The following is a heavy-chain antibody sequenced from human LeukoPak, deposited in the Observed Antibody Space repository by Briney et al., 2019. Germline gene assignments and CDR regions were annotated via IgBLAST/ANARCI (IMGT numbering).Heavy chain of an antibody. V-gene: IGHV1-8*01. J-gene: IGHJ3*02. D-gene: IGHD3-3*01. Sequence: ASVKVSCKASGYTFTSYDINWVRQATGQGLEWMGWMNPNSGNTGYAQKLQGRVTMTRNTSISTAYMELSSLRSEDTAVYYCARDGGRVLEWLLGVVTATNDAFDIWGQGTMVTVSS. CDR2: MNPNSGNT. CDR3: ARDGGRVLEWLLGVVTATNDAFDI. CDR1: GYTFTSYD.